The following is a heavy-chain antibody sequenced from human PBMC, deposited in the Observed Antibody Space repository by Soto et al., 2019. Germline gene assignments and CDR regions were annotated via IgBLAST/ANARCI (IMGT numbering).Heavy chain of an antibody. CDR2: RYSSGST. Sequence: SETLSLTCTVSGGSISSGGYYWSWLRQHPGKGWERFWYRYSSGSTSFTPPLTSRVTLPVDTPQNQFSLKLSSVPDAVLAVYYAARGRRHGDYSKWFDPWGQGTLVTVSS. CDR1: GGSISSGGYY. J-gene: IGHJ5*02. CDR3: ARGRRHGDYSKWFDP. V-gene: IGHV4-31*03. D-gene: IGHD4-4*01.